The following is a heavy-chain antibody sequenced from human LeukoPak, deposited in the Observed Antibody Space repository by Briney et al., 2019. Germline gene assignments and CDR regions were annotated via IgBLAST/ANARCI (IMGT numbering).Heavy chain of an antibody. CDR3: AMGSGENWFDP. CDR2: IIPIFGTA. CDR1: GGTFSSYA. D-gene: IGHD3-10*01. Sequence: EASVKVSCKASGGTFSSYAISWVRQAPGQGLEWMGRIIPIFGTANYAQKFQGRVTTTTDESTSTAYMELSSLRSEDTAVYYCAMGSGENWFDPWGQGTLVTVSS. J-gene: IGHJ5*02. V-gene: IGHV1-69*05.